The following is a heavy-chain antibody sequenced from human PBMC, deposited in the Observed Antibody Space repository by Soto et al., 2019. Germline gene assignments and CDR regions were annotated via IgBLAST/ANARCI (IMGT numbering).Heavy chain of an antibody. J-gene: IGHJ5*02. CDR2: IILALGTP. D-gene: IGHD2-8*01. V-gene: IGHV1-69*06. CDR3: GRYCTNTKCRGGYYLDL. Sequence: QVLLVQSGAEMKQPGSSVSVSCRASGDSFTNYAFTWVRQAPGQGPEWLGGIILALGTPHYSQRFQGRLTITADKSSSTVYRELGSLRLDDTAVYYCGRYCTNTKCRGGYYLDLWGQGTLLTVSS. CDR1: GDSFTNYA.